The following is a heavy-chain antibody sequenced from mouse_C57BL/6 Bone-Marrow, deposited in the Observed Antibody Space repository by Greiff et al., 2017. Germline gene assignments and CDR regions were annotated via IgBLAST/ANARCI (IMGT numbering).Heavy chain of an antibody. CDR1: GYTFTDYE. Sequence: QVQLQQSGAELVRPGASVTLSCKASGYTFTDYEMHWVKQTPVHGLEWIGAIAPETGGTAYNQKFTGKAILTADKSSSTAYMELRSLTSEDSAVYYCTRDYYGSSYPHWYFDVWGTGTTVTVSS. D-gene: IGHD1-1*01. V-gene: IGHV1-15*01. J-gene: IGHJ1*03. CDR2: IAPETGGT. CDR3: TRDYYGSSYPHWYFDV.